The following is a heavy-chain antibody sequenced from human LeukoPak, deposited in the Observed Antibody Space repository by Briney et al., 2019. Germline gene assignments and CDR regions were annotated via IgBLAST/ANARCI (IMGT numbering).Heavy chain of an antibody. J-gene: IGHJ4*02. CDR1: GFTFLRHG. V-gene: IGHV3-23*01. CDR2: ISASGGAT. Sequence: GGSLRLSCAASGFTFLRHGMTWVRQAPGKGLEWVSGISASGGATYYADSVKGRFTISRDNSKNTLYLQMNSLKAEDAALYYCAKGNYGEKIDYWGPGTLVTVSS. CDR3: AKGNYGEKIDY. D-gene: IGHD4-17*01.